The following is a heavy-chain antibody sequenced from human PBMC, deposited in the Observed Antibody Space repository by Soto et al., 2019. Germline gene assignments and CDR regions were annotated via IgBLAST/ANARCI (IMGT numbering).Heavy chain of an antibody. CDR2: ISAYNGNT. CDR3: ARDRSFGHYYGSGSYPIDY. D-gene: IGHD3-10*01. Sequence: ASVKVSCKASGYTFTSYGISWVRQAPGQGLEWMGWISAYNGNTNYAQKLQGRVTMTTDTSTSTAYMELRSLRSDDTAVYYCARDRSFGHYYGSGSYPIDYWGQRTLVTVSS. CDR1: GYTFTSYG. V-gene: IGHV1-18*01. J-gene: IGHJ4*02.